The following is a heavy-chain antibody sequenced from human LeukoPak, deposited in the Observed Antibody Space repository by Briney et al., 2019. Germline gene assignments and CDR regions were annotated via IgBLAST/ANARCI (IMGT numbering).Heavy chain of an antibody. D-gene: IGHD6-13*01. V-gene: IGHV4-34*01. CDR1: GGSFSGYY. Sequence: PSETLSLTCAVYGGSFSGYYWSWIRQPPGKGLEWIGEINHSGSTNYNPSLKSRVTISVDTSKNQFSLKLSSVTAADTAVYYCARHGAYSSSWAAYYYYGMDVWGQGTTVTVSS. J-gene: IGHJ6*02. CDR2: INHSGST. CDR3: ARHGAYSSSWAAYYYYGMDV.